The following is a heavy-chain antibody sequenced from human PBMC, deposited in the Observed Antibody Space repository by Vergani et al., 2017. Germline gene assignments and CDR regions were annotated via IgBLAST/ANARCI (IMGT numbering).Heavy chain of an antibody. CDR1: GFTFSSYA. V-gene: IGHV3-30-3*01. CDR3: ARGASGEYVSSFDY. J-gene: IGHJ4*02. D-gene: IGHD4-17*01. Sequence: QVQLVESGGGVVQPGRSLRLSCAASGFTFSSYAMHWVRQAPGKGLEWVAVISYDGSNKYYADSVKGRFTISRDNSKNMLYLQMNSLRAEDTAVYYCARGASGEYVSSFDYWGQRTLVAVSA. CDR2: ISYDGSNK.